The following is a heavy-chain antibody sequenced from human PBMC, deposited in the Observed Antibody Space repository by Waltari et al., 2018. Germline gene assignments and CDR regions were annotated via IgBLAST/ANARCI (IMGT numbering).Heavy chain of an antibody. V-gene: IGHV4-30-4*08. CDR3: ARGVELGIALFDY. CDR2: IYYRWST. J-gene: IGHJ4*02. CDR1: GGSISSGDYY. D-gene: IGHD7-27*01. Sequence: QVQLQESGPGLVKPSQTLSLTCTVSGGSISSGDYYWSWISQPTGKGLEWIGYIYYRWSTYYNPSLQRRVTLSVDTSQIQFSLKLSSVTAADTSVYCCARGVELGIALFDYWGQGTLVTVSS.